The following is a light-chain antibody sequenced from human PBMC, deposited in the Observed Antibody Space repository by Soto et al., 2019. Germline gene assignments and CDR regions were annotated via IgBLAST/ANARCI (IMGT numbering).Light chain of an antibody. CDR2: GAS. CDR1: QTVSSSY. V-gene: IGKV3-20*01. CDR3: HQYGSSPCT. Sequence: EIVLTQSPGTLSLSPGERATLSCRASQTVSSSYLAWYRQKPGQAPRLLIYGASSRPTGIPDRVSGSGSGTDFTLTISRLEPEDFAVYYCHQYGSSPCTFGQGTKLEIK. J-gene: IGKJ2*02.